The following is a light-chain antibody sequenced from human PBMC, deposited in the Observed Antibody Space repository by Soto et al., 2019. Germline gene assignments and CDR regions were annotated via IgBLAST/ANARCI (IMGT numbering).Light chain of an antibody. Sequence: DIVMTQSPDSLAVSLGERATINCKSSQSVLYSSNNKNYLAWYQQKPGQPPKLLIYWASTRESGVPDRFSGSGSGKDFTLTISSLKAEDVAVYYCQQYYSTPWTLGQATKVDIK. CDR2: WAS. J-gene: IGKJ1*01. CDR3: QQYYSTPWT. V-gene: IGKV4-1*01. CDR1: QSVLYSSNNKNY.